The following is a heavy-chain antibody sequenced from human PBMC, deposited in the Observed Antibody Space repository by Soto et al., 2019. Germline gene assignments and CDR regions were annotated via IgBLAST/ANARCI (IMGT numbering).Heavy chain of an antibody. CDR1: GGSISSGDYY. Sequence: PSETLSLTCTVSGGSISSGDYYWSWIRQPPGKGLEWIGYIYYSGSTNYNPSLKSRVTISVDTSKNQFSLKLSSVTAADTAVYYCARLMIYSSDWRLDYWGQGTLVTVSS. V-gene: IGHV4-61*08. CDR2: IYYSGST. D-gene: IGHD6-19*01. J-gene: IGHJ4*02. CDR3: ARLMIYSSDWRLDY.